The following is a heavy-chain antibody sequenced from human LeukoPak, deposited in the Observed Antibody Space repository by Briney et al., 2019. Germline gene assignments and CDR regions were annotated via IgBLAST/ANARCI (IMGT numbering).Heavy chain of an antibody. CDR2: IKSKTDGGTT. J-gene: IGHJ4*02. Sequence: GGSLRLSCAASGFTFSNAWMTWVRQAPGKGLEWVGQIKSKTDGGTTDYAAPVEGRFTISRDDSKNTVYLQMNSLNTEDTAVYYCATSPGFWSESPFDYWGQGTLVTVSS. CDR3: ATSPGFWSESPFDY. D-gene: IGHD3-3*01. V-gene: IGHV3-15*01. CDR1: GFTFSNAW.